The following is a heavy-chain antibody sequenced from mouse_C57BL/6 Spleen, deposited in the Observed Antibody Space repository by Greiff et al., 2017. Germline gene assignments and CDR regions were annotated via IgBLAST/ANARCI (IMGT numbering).Heavy chain of an antibody. CDR1: GFTFSSYA. D-gene: IGHD2-4*01. Sequence: EVHLVESGEGLVKPGGSLKLSCAASGFTFSSYAMSWVRQTPEKRLEWVASISSGGDYIYYADTVKGRFTISRDNARNTLYRQMSSLKSEYTARYYCTRDNYEYEGYAMDYWGQGTSVTVSS. CDR2: ISSGGDYI. J-gene: IGHJ4*01. V-gene: IGHV5-9-1*02. CDR3: TRDNYEYEGYAMDY.